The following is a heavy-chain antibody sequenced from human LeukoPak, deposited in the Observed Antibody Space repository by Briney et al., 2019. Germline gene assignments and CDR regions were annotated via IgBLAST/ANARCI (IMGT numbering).Heavy chain of an antibody. V-gene: IGHV1-2*04. CDR3: ARDHSSGLTD. CDR2: INPNSGGT. J-gene: IGHJ4*02. Sequence: ASVKVSCKASGYTFTGYYMRWVRQAPGQGLEWMGWINPNSGGTNYAQKFQGWVTMTRDTSISTAYMELSRLRSDDTAVYYCARDHSSGLTDWGQGTLVTVSS. CDR1: GYTFTGYY. D-gene: IGHD6-19*01.